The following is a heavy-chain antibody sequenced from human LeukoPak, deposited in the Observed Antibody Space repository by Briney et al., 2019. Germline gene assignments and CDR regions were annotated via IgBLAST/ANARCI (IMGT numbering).Heavy chain of an antibody. CDR1: GFTFSSNW. J-gene: IGHJ4*02. CDR3: ARHNPLWGY. CDR2: IRQDGSEK. D-gene: IGHD1-14*01. Sequence: PGGSLRLSCAASGFTFSSNWMSWVRQAPGKGLEWVASIRQDGSEKYYVDSVEGRFTISRDNAKNSLYLQMNSLRADDAALYYCARHNPLWGYWGQGTLVTVSS. V-gene: IGHV3-7*04.